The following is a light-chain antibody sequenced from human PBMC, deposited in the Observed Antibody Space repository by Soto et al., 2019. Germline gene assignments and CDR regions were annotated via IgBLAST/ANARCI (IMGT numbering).Light chain of an antibody. CDR2: DNN. V-gene: IGLV1-51*01. CDR3: GTWDSSLSFVL. Sequence: QSVLTQPPSVSAAPGQTVAISCSGSNSNIGNNYVSWYQQLPGTAPKLLIFDNNRRPSGIPDRFYGSKSGTSATLGITGLQTGDEADYYCGTWDSSLSFVLFGGGTKLTVL. CDR1: NSNIGNNY. J-gene: IGLJ2*01.